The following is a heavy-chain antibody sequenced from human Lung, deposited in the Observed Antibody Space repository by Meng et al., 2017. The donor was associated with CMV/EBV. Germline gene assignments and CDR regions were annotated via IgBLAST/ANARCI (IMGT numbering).Heavy chain of an antibody. D-gene: IGHD3-22*01. CDR3: AKRGDSSGTYAMDV. Sequence: SCAASGFTFSSYAMHWVRQAPGKGLEWGANIRVDGTNKYHADSVKGRFTISRDNSKNTLYLQMNSLTDEDTGVYYCAKRGDSSGTYAMDVWAQGTXVTVSS. V-gene: IGHV3-30*02. CDR1: GFTFSSYA. CDR2: IRVDGTNK. J-gene: IGHJ6*02.